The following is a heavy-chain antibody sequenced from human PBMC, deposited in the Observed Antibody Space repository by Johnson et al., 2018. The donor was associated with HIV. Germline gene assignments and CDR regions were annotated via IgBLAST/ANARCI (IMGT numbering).Heavy chain of an antibody. CDR3: ARGGFGFTMIVPVDI. J-gene: IGHJ3*02. CDR2: INWNGGST. D-gene: IGHD3-22*01. CDR1: GFTFDDYG. Sequence: VQLVESGGGVVRPGGSLRLSCAASGFTFDDYGMSWVRQAPGKGLEWVAGINWNGGSTGYADSVKGRFTISRDNAKNPLYLQMNSLRAEDTALYYCARGGFGFTMIVPVDIWGQGTMVTVSS. V-gene: IGHV3-20*04.